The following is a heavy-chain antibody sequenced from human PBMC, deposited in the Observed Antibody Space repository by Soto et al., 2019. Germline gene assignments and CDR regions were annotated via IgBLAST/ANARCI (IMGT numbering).Heavy chain of an antibody. V-gene: IGHV4-31*03. Sequence: SETLSLTCTVSGDSISSGGYYWTWIRQHPGKGLEWIGYIYYSGSTYYNPSLKSRVTISVDTSKNQFSLKLSSVTAADTAVYYCAREVPTPYYFDYWGQGTLVTVSS. CDR2: IYYSGST. J-gene: IGHJ4*02. CDR3: AREVPTPYYFDY. CDR1: GDSISSGGYY.